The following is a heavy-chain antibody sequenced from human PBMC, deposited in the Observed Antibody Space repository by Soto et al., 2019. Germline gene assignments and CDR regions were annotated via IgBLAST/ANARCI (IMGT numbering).Heavy chain of an antibody. D-gene: IGHD2-15*01. CDR1: GGSISGDGSY. V-gene: IGHV4-31*03. CDR3: ARETKTYCSGGSCNWFDP. Sequence: QLQESGPGLVKTSETLSLTCSVSGGSISGDGSYWAWIRQYPGKGLEWIGYIYYSGTTYYNPSLRSRASISVDTSKSQSSLRLDSVNAADTAIYYCARETKTYCSGGSCNWFDPWGQGILVAVSS. CDR2: IYYSGTT. J-gene: IGHJ5*02.